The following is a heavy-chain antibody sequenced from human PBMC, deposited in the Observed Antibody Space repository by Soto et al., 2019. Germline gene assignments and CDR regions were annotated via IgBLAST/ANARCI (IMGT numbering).Heavy chain of an antibody. J-gene: IGHJ4*02. CDR3: SAYSHEGY. CDR1: GFTVSNNY. V-gene: IGHV3-66*01. D-gene: IGHD3-16*01. CDR2: IYSGGST. Sequence: EEQLVESGGDLVQPGGSLRLSCAASGFTVSNNYMSWVRQAPGKGLEWVSLIYSGGSTYYADSVKGRFTISRDSSKNTLCLQMNSLRAEDTAMYYCSAYSHEGYWGQGTLVTVSS.